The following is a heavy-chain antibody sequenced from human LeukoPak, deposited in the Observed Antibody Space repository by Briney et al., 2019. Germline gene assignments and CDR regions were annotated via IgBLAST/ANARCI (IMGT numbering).Heavy chain of an antibody. CDR2: IYTSGST. Sequence: PSQTLSLTSTVSGASISSDSYSWNWIRQPAGKGLEYIGRIYTSGSTNYNPSLKSRVTISVDTSKNQFSLKLSSVTAADTAVYYCARTYNWFDPWGQGTLVTVSS. J-gene: IGHJ5*02. CDR3: ARTYNWFDP. V-gene: IGHV4-61*02. CDR1: GASISSDSYS.